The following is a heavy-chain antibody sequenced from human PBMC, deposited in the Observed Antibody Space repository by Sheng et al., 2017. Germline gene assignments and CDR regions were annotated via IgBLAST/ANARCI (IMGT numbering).Heavy chain of an antibody. J-gene: IGHJ4*02. D-gene: IGHD3-3*01. CDR1: GDSISSSSYF. V-gene: IGHV4-39*01. CDR2: LLQWDH. Sequence: QLQLQESGPRLVKPSETLSLTCTVSGDSISSSSYFWGWIRQPPGKGLDWECLLQWDHLLQPVPLKXRVTISIDTSKNQFSLNLSSVTAADTAVYYYARLAGIHGVINTHSLLDYWGPGTLVTVSS. CDR3: ARLAGIHGVINTHSLLDY.